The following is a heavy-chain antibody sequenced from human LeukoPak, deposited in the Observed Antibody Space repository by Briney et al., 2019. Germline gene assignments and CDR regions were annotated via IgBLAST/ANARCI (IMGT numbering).Heavy chain of an antibody. V-gene: IGHV3-11*01. CDR1: GFTFSDYY. Sequence: RSGGSLRLSCAASGFTFSDYYMSWIRQAPGKGLEWVSYISSSGSTIYYADSVKGRFTISRDNAKNSLYLQMTSLRAEDTAVYYCARGSADSSGYYRYWGQGTLVTVSS. CDR2: ISSSGSTI. CDR3: ARGSADSSGYYRY. D-gene: IGHD3-22*01. J-gene: IGHJ4*02.